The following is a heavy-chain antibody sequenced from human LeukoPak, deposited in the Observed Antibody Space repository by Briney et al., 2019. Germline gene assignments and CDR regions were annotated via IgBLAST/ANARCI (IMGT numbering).Heavy chain of an antibody. CDR1: GFTFGDYA. D-gene: IGHD2-8*01. CDR3: AKESNGLDI. V-gene: IGHV3-49*03. CDR2: IRSKAFGGAT. Sequence: GGSLRLSCTGSGFTFGDYAMTWFRQAPGKGPEWVGFIRSKAFGGATEHAASVKGRFTISRDDSKNTLYLQMNSLRVEDTAIYYCAKESNGLDIWGRGTMVIVTS. J-gene: IGHJ3*02.